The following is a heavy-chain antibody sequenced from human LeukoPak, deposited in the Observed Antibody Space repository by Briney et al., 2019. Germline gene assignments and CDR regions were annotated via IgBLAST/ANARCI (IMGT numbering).Heavy chain of an antibody. J-gene: IGHJ4*02. Sequence: GGSLRLSCAASGFTFSSYAMHWVRQAPGKGLEYVSAISSNGGSTYYANSVKGRFTISRDNSKSTLYLQMGSLRAEDMAVYYCARRGCTSSSTSCSPFDYWGQGTLVTVSS. CDR2: ISSNGGST. D-gene: IGHD2-2*01. V-gene: IGHV3-64*01. CDR3: ARRGCTSSSTSCSPFDY. CDR1: GFTFSSYA.